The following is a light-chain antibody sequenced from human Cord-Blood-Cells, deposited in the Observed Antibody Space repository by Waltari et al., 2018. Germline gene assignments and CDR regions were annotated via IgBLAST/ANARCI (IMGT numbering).Light chain of an antibody. CDR3: AAWDDSLSGPV. Sequence: QSVLPQPPSASGTPGQRVTIPCSGSRSNIGSNYVYWYQQLPGTAPKLLIYRNNQRPSGVPDRFSGSKSGTSASLAISGLRSEDEADYYCAAWDDSLSGPVFGGGTKLTVL. J-gene: IGLJ3*02. CDR2: RNN. V-gene: IGLV1-47*01. CDR1: RSNIGSNY.